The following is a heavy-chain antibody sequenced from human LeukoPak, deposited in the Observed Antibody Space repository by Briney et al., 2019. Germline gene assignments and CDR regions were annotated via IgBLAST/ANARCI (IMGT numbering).Heavy chain of an antibody. CDR1: GLIFRSYW. J-gene: IGHJ4*02. Sequence: GGSLRLSCEVSGLIFRSYWMSGVRQAAGKGLEWVANINQDGSEKYFVDSVRGRFTISRDNAKNSLHLQMNTLRAEDTAVYYCARERDGRFFDYWGQGTLVSVSS. D-gene: IGHD5-24*01. CDR3: ARERDGRFFDY. V-gene: IGHV3-7*01. CDR2: INQDGSEK.